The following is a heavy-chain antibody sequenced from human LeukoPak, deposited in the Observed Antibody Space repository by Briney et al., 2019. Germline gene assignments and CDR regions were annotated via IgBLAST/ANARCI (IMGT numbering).Heavy chain of an antibody. CDR3: AKAGMATYFEREDY. D-gene: IGHD5-24*01. J-gene: IGHJ4*02. CDR1: GFTFSDYG. Sequence: QLGGSLRLSCAASGFTFSDYGMHWVRQAPGKGLEWVAVISYDGSNKYYADSVKGRFTISRDNSKNTLYLQMNSLRAEDTAVYYCAKAGMATYFEREDYWGQGTLVTVSS. CDR2: ISYDGSNK. V-gene: IGHV3-30*18.